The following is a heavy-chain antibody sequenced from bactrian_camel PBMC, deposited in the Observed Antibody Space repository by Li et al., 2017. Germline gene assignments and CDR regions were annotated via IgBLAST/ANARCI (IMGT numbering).Heavy chain of an antibody. V-gene: IGHV3S42*01. CDR3: TKDRSYGTRNWAQST. Sequence: DVQLVESGGGLVPPGGSLRLSCAASGFQFSDYPMSWVRQAPGKGLEWVAQIAYDGWVTRYHDSAKGRFTISRDNARNTLYLQMNSLKPEDTAMYYCTKDRSYGTRNWAQSTRGLGTQVTVS. J-gene: IGHJ4*01. CDR2: IAYDGWVT. CDR1: GFQFSDYP. D-gene: IGHD3*01.